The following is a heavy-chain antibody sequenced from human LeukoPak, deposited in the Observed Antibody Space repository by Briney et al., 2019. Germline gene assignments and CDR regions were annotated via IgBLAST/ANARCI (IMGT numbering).Heavy chain of an antibody. D-gene: IGHD5-24*01. Sequence: SETLSLTCTISGGSISSSSYYWGWIRQPPGKGLEWIGYIDHSGSTKYSPSLKSRVTISVDTSKNQFSLKLSSVTAADTAVYYCARGFDGYTRNDYFDYWGQGTLVTVSS. CDR3: ARGFDGYTRNDYFDY. CDR2: IDHSGST. V-gene: IGHV4-61*05. J-gene: IGHJ4*02. CDR1: GGSISSSSYY.